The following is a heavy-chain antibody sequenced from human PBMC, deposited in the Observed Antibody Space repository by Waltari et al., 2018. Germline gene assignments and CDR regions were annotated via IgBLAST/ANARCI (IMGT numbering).Heavy chain of an antibody. V-gene: IGHV4-4*07. D-gene: IGHD2-21*01. CDR1: GGSISSYY. Sequence: QVQLQESGPGLVKPSETLSLTCTVSGGSISSYYWSWIRQPAGKGLEWIGRIYTSGSTNYNPSLKSRVTMSVDTSKNQFSLKLSSVTAADTAVYYCARDSPTYCGGDCYSGIDYWGQGTLVTVSS. J-gene: IGHJ4*02. CDR2: IYTSGST. CDR3: ARDSPTYCGGDCYSGIDY.